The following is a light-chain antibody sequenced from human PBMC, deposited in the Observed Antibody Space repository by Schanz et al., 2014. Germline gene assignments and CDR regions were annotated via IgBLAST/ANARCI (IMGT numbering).Light chain of an antibody. V-gene: IGLV2-8*01. CDR3: SSYAGSNFVV. Sequence: QSALTQPPSASGSPGQSVAISCTGTSSDVGGYNYVSWYQHHPGKAPKLMIYDVSNRPSGVSNRFSGSKSGNTASLTISGLQAEDEADYYCSSYAGSNFVVFGGGTKLTVL. CDR2: DVS. J-gene: IGLJ2*01. CDR1: SSDVGGYNY.